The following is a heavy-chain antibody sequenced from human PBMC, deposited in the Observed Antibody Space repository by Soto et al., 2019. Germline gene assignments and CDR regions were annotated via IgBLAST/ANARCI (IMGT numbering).Heavy chain of an antibody. CDR3: ARGVQDFWDRSGVSGGYYYYYYGMDV. CDR2: IIPILGIA. CDR1: GGTFSSYT. J-gene: IGHJ6*02. Sequence: SVKVSCKASGGTFSSYTISWVRQAPGQGLEWMGRIIPILGIANYAQKFQGRVTITADKSTSTAYMELSSVTAADTAVYYCARGVQDFWDRSGVSGGYYYYYYGMDVWGQGTTVTVSS. V-gene: IGHV1-69*02. D-gene: IGHD3-3*01.